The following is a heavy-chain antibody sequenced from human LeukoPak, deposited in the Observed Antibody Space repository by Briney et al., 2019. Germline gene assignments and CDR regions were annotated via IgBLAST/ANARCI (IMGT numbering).Heavy chain of an antibody. CDR3: GRARGAYNWIDP. D-gene: IGHD5-24*01. Sequence: PSETLSLTCSVSGDSISTISYYWAWIRQPPGRGLEWIVSVFYTGSAYYNPSLKSRLTISVDTSKNQFSLRVNSVTAADTAVYYCGRARGAYNWIDPWGQGTLVTVSS. CDR1: GDSISTISYY. CDR2: VFYTGSA. V-gene: IGHV4-39*07. J-gene: IGHJ5*02.